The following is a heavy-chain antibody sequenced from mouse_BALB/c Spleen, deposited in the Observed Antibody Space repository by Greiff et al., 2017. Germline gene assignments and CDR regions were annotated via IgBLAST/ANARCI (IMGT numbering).Heavy chain of an antibody. D-gene: IGHD2-4*01. J-gene: IGHJ1*01. CDR3: ARGLRGYFDV. CDR2: ISSGGGST. Sequence: DVMLVESGGGLVKPGGSLKLSCAASGFAFSSYDMSWVRQTPEKRLEWVAYISSGGGSTYYPDTVKGRFTISRDNAKNTLYLQMSSLKSEDTAMYYCARGLRGYFDVWGAGTTVTVSS. CDR1: GFAFSSYD. V-gene: IGHV5-12-1*01.